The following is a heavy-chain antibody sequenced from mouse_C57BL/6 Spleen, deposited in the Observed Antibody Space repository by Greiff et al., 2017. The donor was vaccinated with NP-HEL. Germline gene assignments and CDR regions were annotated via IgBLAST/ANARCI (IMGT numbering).Heavy chain of an antibody. D-gene: IGHD1-1*01. Sequence: VQLQQPGAELVKPGASVKLSCKASGYTFTSYWMHWVKQRPGQGLEWIGMIHPNSGSNNYNEKFKSKATLTVDKSSSTAYMQLSSLTSEDSAVYYCARGDYGSSPFAYWGQGTLVTVSA. CDR1: GYTFTSYW. V-gene: IGHV1-64*01. CDR2: IHPNSGSN. CDR3: ARGDYGSSPFAY. J-gene: IGHJ3*01.